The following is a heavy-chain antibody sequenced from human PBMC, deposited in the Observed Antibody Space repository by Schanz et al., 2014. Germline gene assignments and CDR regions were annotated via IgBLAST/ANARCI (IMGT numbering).Heavy chain of an antibody. CDR2: INPNSGDT. V-gene: IGHV1-2*04. CDR1: GYRVRDVS. CDR3: ARGFDFWDR. J-gene: IGHJ4*02. D-gene: IGHD3-3*01. Sequence: QVQLVQSGDEVKKPGASVKVSCKVSGYRVRDVSIHWVRQAPGQGLEWMGWINPNSGDTNYAQKFQGCVTRTRDTSISTVYTEVSRLKSDDTAVYYCARGFDFWDRWGQGTLVIVSS.